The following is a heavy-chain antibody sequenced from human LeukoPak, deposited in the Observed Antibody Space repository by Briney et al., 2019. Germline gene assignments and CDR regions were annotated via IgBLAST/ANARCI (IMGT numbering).Heavy chain of an antibody. D-gene: IGHD4-17*01. CDR1: GFTFSNAW. V-gene: IGHV3-15*01. J-gene: IGHJ4*02. Sequence: GGSLRLSCAASGFTFSNAWMSWVRQAPGKGLEWVGRIKSKTDGGTTDYAAPVKGRFTISRDDSKNTLYLQMNSLKTEDTAVYYCTTHLHLRLRLKNDYGYWGQGTLVTVSS. CDR3: TTHLHLRLRLKNDYGY. CDR2: IKSKTDGGTT.